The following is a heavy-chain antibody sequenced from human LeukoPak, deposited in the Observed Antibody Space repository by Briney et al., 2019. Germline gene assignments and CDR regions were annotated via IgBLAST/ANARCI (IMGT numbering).Heavy chain of an antibody. CDR1: GFTSSSYG. V-gene: IGHV3-33*06. J-gene: IGHJ4*02. CDR2: IWYDGSNK. Sequence: GRSLRLSCAASGFTSSSYGMHWVRQAPGKGLEWVAVIWYDGSNKYYADSVKGRFTISRDNSKDTLYLQMNSLRAEDTAVYYCAKGGTVAGPFDYWGQGTLVTVSS. D-gene: IGHD4-23*01. CDR3: AKGGTVAGPFDY.